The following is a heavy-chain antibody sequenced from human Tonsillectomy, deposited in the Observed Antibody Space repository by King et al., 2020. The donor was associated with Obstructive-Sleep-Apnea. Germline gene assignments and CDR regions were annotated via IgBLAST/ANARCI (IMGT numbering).Heavy chain of an antibody. CDR2: IYYSGGT. D-gene: IGHD5-24*01. J-gene: IGHJ4*02. Sequence: QLQESGPGLVKRSETLSLTCTVSGGSISSSSYYWGWIHQPPGNGLEWIGSIYYSGGTYYNPSLKSRVTISVDTSKNQFSLKLSSVTAADTAVYYCARDRTGYNRYFDYWGQGTLVTVSS. V-gene: IGHV4-39*07. CDR3: ARDRTGYNRYFDY. CDR1: GGSISSSSYY.